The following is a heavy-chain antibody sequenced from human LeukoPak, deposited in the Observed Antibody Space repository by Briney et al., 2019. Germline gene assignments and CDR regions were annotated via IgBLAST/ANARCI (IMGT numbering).Heavy chain of an antibody. V-gene: IGHV1-3*01. CDR1: GYTFTSYA. CDR3: ARGSTYYDSSGQVPFDY. J-gene: IGHJ4*02. D-gene: IGHD3-22*01. CDR2: ISAGNGNT. Sequence: ASVKVSCKASGYTFTSYAMHWVRQAPGQRLEWMGWISAGNGNTKYSQKFQGRVTITRDTSASTAYMELSSLRSEDTAVYYCARGSTYYDSSGQVPFDYWGQGTLVTVSS.